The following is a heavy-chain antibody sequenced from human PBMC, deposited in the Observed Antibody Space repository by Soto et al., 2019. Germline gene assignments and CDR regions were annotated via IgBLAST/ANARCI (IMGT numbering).Heavy chain of an antibody. CDR3: ARGGTPNNPHYYYGMDV. V-gene: IGHV3-33*01. CDR2: IWYDGSNK. CDR1: GFTFSSYG. D-gene: IGHD2-8*01. J-gene: IGHJ6*02. Sequence: GGSLRLSCAASGFTFSSYGMHWVRQAPGKGLEWVAVIWYDGSNKYYADSVKGRFTISRDNSKNTLYLQMNSLRAEDTAVDYRARGGTPNNPHYYYGMDVWGQGTTVTVSS.